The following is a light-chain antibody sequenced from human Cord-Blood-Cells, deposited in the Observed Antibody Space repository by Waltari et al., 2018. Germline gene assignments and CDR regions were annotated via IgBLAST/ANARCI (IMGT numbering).Light chain of an antibody. CDR1: QRVSSSY. J-gene: IGKJ4*01. V-gene: IGKV3-20*01. Sequence: EIVLTQSPGTLSLSPGDRATLSCRASQRVSSSYLAWYKQKPGQAPRLIIYGASRRATGIPDRFIGSGSGTDFTLTISRLEPEEFAVYYGQEYGSSLALTFGGGTKVEIK. CDR2: GAS. CDR3: QEYGSSLALT.